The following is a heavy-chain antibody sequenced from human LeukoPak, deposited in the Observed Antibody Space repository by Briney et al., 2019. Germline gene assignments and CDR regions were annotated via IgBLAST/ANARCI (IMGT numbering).Heavy chain of an antibody. D-gene: IGHD6-6*01. J-gene: IGHJ4*02. CDR2: ISSSSSYI. Sequence: PGGSLRLSCAASGFTFSSYSMNWVRQAPGKGLEWVSSISSSSSYIYYADSVKGRFTISRDNAKNSLYLQMNSLRAEDTAVYYCARDFSSSYYFDCWGQGTLVTVSS. CDR1: GFTFSSYS. CDR3: ARDFSSSYYFDC. V-gene: IGHV3-21*01.